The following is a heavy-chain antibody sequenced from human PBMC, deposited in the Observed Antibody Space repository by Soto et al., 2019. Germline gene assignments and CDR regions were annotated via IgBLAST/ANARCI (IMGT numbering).Heavy chain of an antibody. V-gene: IGHV4-61*08. D-gene: IGHD3-22*01. CDR1: GGSISSGDYY. J-gene: IGHJ5*02. Sequence: SETLSLTCTVSGGSISSGDYYWSWIRQPPGKGLEWIGYIYYSGSTNYNPSLKSRVTMSVDTSKNQFSLKLSSVTAADTAVYYCARDVTYYYDSSGYYYNNWFDPWGQGTLVTVSS. CDR3: ARDVTYYYDSSGYYYNNWFDP. CDR2: IYYSGST.